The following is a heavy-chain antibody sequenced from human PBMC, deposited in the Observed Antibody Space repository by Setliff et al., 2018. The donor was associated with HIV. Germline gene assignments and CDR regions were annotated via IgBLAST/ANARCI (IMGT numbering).Heavy chain of an antibody. J-gene: IGHJ3*02. CDR2: MNPGNDNR. CDR1: GYSLTSYY. V-gene: IGHV1-46*01. Sequence: ASVKVSCKTSGYSLTSYYIHWLRQAPGQGLEWMGVMNPGNDNRGYAQKFQGRVTMTSDTSTSTVYMELGSLTSEDTAVYYCVTQRGSGSDPFDIWGPGTMVTVSS. D-gene: IGHD6-25*01. CDR3: VTQRGSGSDPFDI.